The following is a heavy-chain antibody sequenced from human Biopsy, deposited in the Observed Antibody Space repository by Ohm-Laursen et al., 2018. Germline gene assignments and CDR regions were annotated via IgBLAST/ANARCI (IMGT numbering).Heavy chain of an antibody. Sequence: SLRLSCAASGFTFSSYAMTWVRQAPGKGLEWVSVINTSGSSTHYAVSVKGRFTIFRDNSKNTLYLRMNSLRAEDTAVYCCAKPADSYGSEFYFDYWGQGTLVTVSS. CDR2: INTSGSST. V-gene: IGHV3-23*01. J-gene: IGHJ4*02. D-gene: IGHD4-17*01. CDR3: AKPADSYGSEFYFDY. CDR1: GFTFSSYA.